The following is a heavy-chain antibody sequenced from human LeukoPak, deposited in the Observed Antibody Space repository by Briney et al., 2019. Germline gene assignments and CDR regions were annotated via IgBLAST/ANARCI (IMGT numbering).Heavy chain of an antibody. CDR3: AKMGRFASGWSEFDS. Sequence: GGSLRLSCAASGFTFSSYWMSWVRQAPGKGLEWVANINQDGTEKYYVDSVKGRFTISRDNAKNSLYLQMNSLRAEDMALYYCAKMGRFASGWSEFDSWGQGTLVTVSS. CDR2: INQDGTEK. CDR1: GFTFSSYW. V-gene: IGHV3-7*03. J-gene: IGHJ4*02. D-gene: IGHD6-19*01.